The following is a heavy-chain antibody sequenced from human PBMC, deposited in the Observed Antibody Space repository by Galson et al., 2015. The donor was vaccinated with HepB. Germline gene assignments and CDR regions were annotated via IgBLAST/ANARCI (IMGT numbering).Heavy chain of an antibody. D-gene: IGHD3-10*01. Sequence: CAISGDSVSSNSAAWNWIRQSPSRGLEWLGRTYYRSKWYNDYAVSVKSRITINPDTSKNQFSLQLNSVTPEDTAVYYCASATMVQGVINYWGQGTLVTVSS. J-gene: IGHJ4*02. CDR1: GDSVSSNSAA. CDR3: ASATMVQGVINY. V-gene: IGHV6-1*01. CDR2: TYYRSKWYN.